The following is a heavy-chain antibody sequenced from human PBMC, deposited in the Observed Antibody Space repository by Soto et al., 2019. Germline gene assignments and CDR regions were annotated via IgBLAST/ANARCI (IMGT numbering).Heavy chain of an antibody. D-gene: IGHD3-16*01. CDR3: ARDQGGWFDP. Sequence: QVQLQESGPGLVKPSGTLSLTCAVSGGSISSSNWWSWVRQPPGKGLEWIGESYHSGSTNYNPSLSSRVTISVDKSNTQFALKLISVTASGTAVYYCARDQGGWFDPWGQGTLVTVSS. V-gene: IGHV4-4*02. J-gene: IGHJ5*02. CDR1: GGSISSSNW. CDR2: SYHSGST.